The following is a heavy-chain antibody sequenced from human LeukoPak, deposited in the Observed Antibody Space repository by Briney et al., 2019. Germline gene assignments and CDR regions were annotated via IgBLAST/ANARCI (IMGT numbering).Heavy chain of an antibody. CDR3: ARSEVSIYGVAPNWFDP. CDR2: IHYSGNT. V-gene: IGHV4-31*03. J-gene: IGHJ5*02. Sequence: SQTLSLTCTVSGGSMSSGDYFWNWIRQFPGKGLEWIGYIHYSGNTYYNSSLESRVTISLYTSQNLFSLRLSSVIAADTAVYYCARSEVSIYGVAPNWFDPWGQGTLVTVSS. CDR1: GGSMSSGDYF. D-gene: IGHD3-3*02.